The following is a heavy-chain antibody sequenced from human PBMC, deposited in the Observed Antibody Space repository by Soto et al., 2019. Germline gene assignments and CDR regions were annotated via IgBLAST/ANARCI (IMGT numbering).Heavy chain of an antibody. CDR1: GFTFSEYS. CDR2: ISSDGDIT. V-gene: IGHV3-64D*06. CDR3: VKVSTFYDILTGYYSTNFFDP. D-gene: IGHD3-9*01. J-gene: IGHJ5*02. Sequence: PGGSLRLSCSASGFTFSEYSMHWVRQAPGKGLQYVSTISSDGDITYYADSVKGRFTISRDNSKNTLYLQMNSLRPEDTAVYYRVKVSTFYDILTGYYSTNFFDPWGQGTLLTVSS.